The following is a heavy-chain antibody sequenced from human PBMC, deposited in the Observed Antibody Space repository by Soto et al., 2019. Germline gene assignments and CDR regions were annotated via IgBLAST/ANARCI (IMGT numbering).Heavy chain of an antibody. CDR1: GGTFSSYT. Sequence: ASVKVSCKASGGTFSSYTISWVRQAPGQGLEWMGIINPSGGSTSYAQKFQGRVTMTRDTSTSTVYMELSSLRSEDTAVYYCARGPPMIVVSLSWFDPWGQGTLVTVSS. CDR2: INPSGGST. CDR3: ARGPPMIVVSLSWFDP. V-gene: IGHV1-46*01. D-gene: IGHD3-22*01. J-gene: IGHJ5*02.